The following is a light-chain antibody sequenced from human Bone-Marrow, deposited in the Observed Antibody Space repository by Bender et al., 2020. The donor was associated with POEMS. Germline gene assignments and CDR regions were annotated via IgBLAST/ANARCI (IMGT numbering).Light chain of an antibody. V-gene: IGLV1-40*01. CDR3: QAYDSSLGGWV. J-gene: IGLJ3*02. CDR1: SSNIGANYD. Sequence: QSVLPQPPSVSEAPGQRVTISCTGSSSNIGANYDVHWYQQFPGTAPKLVIYGNNNRPSGVPDRISGSKSGTTASLAITGLQAEDEADYYCQAYDSSLGGWVFGGGTKLTVL. CDR2: GNN.